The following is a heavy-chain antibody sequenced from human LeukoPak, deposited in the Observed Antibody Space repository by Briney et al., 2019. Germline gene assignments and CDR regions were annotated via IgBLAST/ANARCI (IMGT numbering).Heavy chain of an antibody. J-gene: IGHJ4*02. Sequence: PSETLSLTCTVSGDSISGYYWSWIRQPAGQGLEWIGRIYSSGDTNYNPSLRSRVTMSVDTSKNQLSLKLRPVTAADTAVYYCARDRDGITGTTYFDYWGQGTLVTVSS. D-gene: IGHD1-20*01. CDR1: GDSISGYY. V-gene: IGHV4-4*07. CDR3: ARDRDGITGTTYFDY. CDR2: IYSSGDT.